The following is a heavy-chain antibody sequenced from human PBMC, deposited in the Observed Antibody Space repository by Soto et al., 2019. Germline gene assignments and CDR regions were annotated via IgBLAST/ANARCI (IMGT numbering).Heavy chain of an antibody. Sequence: GGSLRLSCAASGFTFSNYAMHWVRQAPGKGLDWVAVISYDGSNKYYADSVKGRFTISRDNSENTLFLQMDSLRPEDMAVYYCAKARTYYAFWSGYFDYWGQGTLVTVSS. V-gene: IGHV3-30*18. CDR2: ISYDGSNK. D-gene: IGHD3-3*01. J-gene: IGHJ4*02. CDR1: GFTFSNYA. CDR3: AKARTYYAFWSGYFDY.